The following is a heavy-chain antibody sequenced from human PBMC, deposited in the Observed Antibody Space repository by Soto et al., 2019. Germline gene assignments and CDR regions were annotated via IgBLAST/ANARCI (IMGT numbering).Heavy chain of an antibody. V-gene: IGHV4-59*08. CDR2: IYNSGSA. J-gene: IGHJ3*01. CDR3: ARPAVTGFLNAFDV. D-gene: IGHD6-19*01. Sequence: WISKKPGKGLEWIGYIYNSGSANYNPSLTSRITLSVDTSKNQLSLKLSSVTAADTAVYYCARPAVTGFLNAFDVWGQGTMVTVSS.